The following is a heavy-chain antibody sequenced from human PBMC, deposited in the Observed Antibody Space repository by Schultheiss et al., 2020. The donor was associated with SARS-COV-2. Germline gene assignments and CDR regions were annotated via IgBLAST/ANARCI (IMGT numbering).Heavy chain of an antibody. V-gene: IGHV3-74*01. J-gene: IGHJ4*02. Sequence: GGSLRLSCAASGFTFGNYWMHWVRQAPGKGLMWVSRINEDGSTTNHADSVKGRFTISRDNAKNTLYLQLNSLRGEDTAVYFCVVGLGLTDLDYWGQGTLVTVSS. D-gene: IGHD1-14*01. CDR3: VVGLGLTDLDY. CDR1: GFTFGNYW. CDR2: INEDGSTT.